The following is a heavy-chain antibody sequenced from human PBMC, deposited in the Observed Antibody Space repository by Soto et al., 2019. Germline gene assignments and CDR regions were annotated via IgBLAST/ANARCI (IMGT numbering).Heavy chain of an antibody. CDR2: IYYSGST. J-gene: IGHJ3*01. CDR3: GRFGGDYSFPYVLEVLEF. D-gene: IGHD3-10*02. V-gene: IGHV4-31*03. CDR1: GGSISSGGYY. Sequence: PSETLSLTCTVSGGSISSGGYYWSWIRQHPGKGLEWIGYIYYSGSTYYNPSLKSRVTISVDTSKNQFSLKLSSVTAADTAVYYCGRFGGDYSFPYVLEVLEFWGKGTLVTVSP.